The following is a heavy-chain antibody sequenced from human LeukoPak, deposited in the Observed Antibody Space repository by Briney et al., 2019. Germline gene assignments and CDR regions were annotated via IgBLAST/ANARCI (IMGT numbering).Heavy chain of an antibody. V-gene: IGHV1-2*02. CDR2: INPNSGGT. Sequence: GASVKVSCKASGYTFTCYYMHWVRQAPGQGLEWMGWINPNSGGTNYAQKFQGRVTMTRDTSISTAYMELSRLRSDDTAVYYCARELTTVTTFEYFQHWGQGTLVTVSS. CDR1: GYTFTCYY. J-gene: IGHJ1*01. D-gene: IGHD4-17*01. CDR3: ARELTTVTTFEYFQH.